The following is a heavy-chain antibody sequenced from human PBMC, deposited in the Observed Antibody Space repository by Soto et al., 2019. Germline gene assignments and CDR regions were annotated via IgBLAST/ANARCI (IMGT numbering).Heavy chain of an antibody. V-gene: IGHV1-2*04. D-gene: IGHD3-10*01. CDR2: INPNTGGT. CDR1: GYSFTAYY. Sequence: QVQLVQSGADVKKPGASVKVSCKTSGYSFTAYYIHWVRQAPGQGLEWMGWINPNTGGTYYAEKFQSWVTMTRDTSINTVYMELSRLKSDDTAVYFCVREAIRVRGVTVGDFDNWGQGTLVTVSS. CDR3: VREAIRVRGVTVGDFDN. J-gene: IGHJ4*02.